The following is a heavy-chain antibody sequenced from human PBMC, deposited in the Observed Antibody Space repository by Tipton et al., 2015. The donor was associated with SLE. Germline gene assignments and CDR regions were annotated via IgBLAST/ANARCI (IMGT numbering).Heavy chain of an antibody. V-gene: IGHV4-39*07. J-gene: IGHJ3*02. CDR3: ARPYDSSGDDAFDI. D-gene: IGHD3-22*01. CDR2: IYHSGST. CDR1: GGSISSTNYY. Sequence: TLSLTCTVSGGSISSTNYYRGWIRQPPGKGLEWIGSIYHSGSTYYNPSLKSRVTISVDTSKNQFSLKLSSVTAADTAVYYCARPYDSSGDDAFDIWGQGTMVTVSS.